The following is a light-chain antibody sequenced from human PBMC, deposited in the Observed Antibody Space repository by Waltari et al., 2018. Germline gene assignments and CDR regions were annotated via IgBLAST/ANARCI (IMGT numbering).Light chain of an antibody. Sequence: DIVMTQSPLSLPVTPGEPASISCRSSQSLLHSNGYNYLDWYLQKPGQSPQLLIYLGSNRASGVPDRFSGGGSGTDFTLKISRVEAEDVGVYYCMQILQTPFTFGQGTKLEIK. CDR2: LGS. CDR3: MQILQTPFT. J-gene: IGKJ2*01. V-gene: IGKV2-28*01. CDR1: QSLLHSNGYNY.